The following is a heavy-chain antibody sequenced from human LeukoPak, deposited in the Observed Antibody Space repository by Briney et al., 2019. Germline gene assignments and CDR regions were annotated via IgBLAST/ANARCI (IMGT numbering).Heavy chain of an antibody. V-gene: IGHV3-15*01. CDR3: TTDILVVGRFQH. CDR2: IKSKTDGGTT. D-gene: IGHD6-6*01. CDR1: GFTVSNAW. J-gene: IGHJ1*01. Sequence: GGSLRLSCAASGFTVSNAWMSWVRQAPGKGLEWVGRIKSKTDGGTTDYAAPVKGRFTISRDDSKNTLYLQMNSLKTEDTAVYYCTTDILVVGRFQHWGQGTLVTVSS.